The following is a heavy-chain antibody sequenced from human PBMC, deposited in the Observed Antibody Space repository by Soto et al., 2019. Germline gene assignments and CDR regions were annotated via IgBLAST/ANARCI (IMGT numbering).Heavy chain of an antibody. CDR2: IDPSDSYT. Sequence: GESLKISCKGSGYSFTSYWISWVRQMPGKGLEWMGRIDPSDSYTNYSPSFQGHVTISADKSISTAYLQWSSLKASDTAVYYCTSGAGYSSSWRYYYYGMDVWGQGTTVTVSS. J-gene: IGHJ6*02. V-gene: IGHV5-10-1*01. D-gene: IGHD6-13*01. CDR3: TSGAGYSSSWRYYYYGMDV. CDR1: GYSFTSYW.